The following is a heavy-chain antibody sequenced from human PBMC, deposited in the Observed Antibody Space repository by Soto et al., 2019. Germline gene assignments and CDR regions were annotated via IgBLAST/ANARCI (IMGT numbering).Heavy chain of an antibody. CDR2: IIPIHGTT. CDR3: ARGWGLVS. Sequence: QMEQSGAEVRKPGSSVKVSCKPSGGSLTSYPMAWVRQAPGQGFEWMGGIIPIHGTTEYAQKFQGRVAITADESTNRATLELTGLTSEDTAVYYCARGWGLVSWGQGTLVTVSS. D-gene: IGHD3-16*01. V-gene: IGHV1-69*01. J-gene: IGHJ4*02. CDR1: GGSLTSYP.